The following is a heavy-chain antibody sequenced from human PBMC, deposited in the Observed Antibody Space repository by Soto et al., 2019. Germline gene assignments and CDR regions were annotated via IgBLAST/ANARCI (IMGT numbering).Heavy chain of an antibody. V-gene: IGHV1-69*13. CDR2: IIPIFGTA. Sequence: SVKVSCKASGGTFSSYAISWVRQAPGQGLEWMGGIIPIFGTANYAQKFQGRVTITADESTSTAYMELSSLRSEDTAVYYCAGRYSSGWYESMDVWGKGTTVTVSS. D-gene: IGHD6-19*01. CDR3: AGRYSSGWYESMDV. J-gene: IGHJ6*04. CDR1: GGTFSSYA.